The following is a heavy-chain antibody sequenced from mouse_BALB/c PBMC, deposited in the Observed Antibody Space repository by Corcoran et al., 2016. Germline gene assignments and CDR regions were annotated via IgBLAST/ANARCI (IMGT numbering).Heavy chain of an antibody. J-gene: IGHJ3*01. CDR1: GYTFSSYW. V-gene: IGHV1-9*01. CDR3: ARADDRSRFAY. D-gene: IGHD2-14*01. Sequence: QVQLQQSGAELMKPGASVKISCKATGYTFSSYWIEWVKQRPGHGLEWIGEILPGSGSTNYNEKFKGKATFTADTSSNSAYMQLSSLTSEDSAVYYCARADDRSRFAYWGQGTLVTVSA. CDR2: ILPGSGST.